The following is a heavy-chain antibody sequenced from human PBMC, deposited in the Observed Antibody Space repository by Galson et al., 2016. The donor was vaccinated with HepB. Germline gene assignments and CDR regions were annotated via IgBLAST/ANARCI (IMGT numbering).Heavy chain of an antibody. J-gene: IGHJ3*02. CDR3: ERDGELGGSYYGRDFDI. D-gene: IGHD1-26*01. Sequence: SLRLSCAASGFRLSGYWMTWVRQAPGKGLEWVANIKEDGSLLAYVDSVKGRFTISRDNAKNSLYLQMNSLRAEDTALYYCERDGELGGSYYGRDFDIWSQGTMGTVSS. CDR1: GFRLSGYW. CDR2: IKEDGSLL. V-gene: IGHV3-7*01.